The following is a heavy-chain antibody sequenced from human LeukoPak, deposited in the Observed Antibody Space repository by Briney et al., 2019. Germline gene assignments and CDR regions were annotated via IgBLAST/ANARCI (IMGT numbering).Heavy chain of an antibody. CDR2: INHSGST. Sequence: SETLSLTCAVYGGSFSGYYWSWIRQPPGKGLEWIGEINHSGSTNYNPSLKSRVTISVDTSKNQFSLKLSSVTAADTAVYYCARSGGSGSEAXPEIDYXXQGTLVTVXS. V-gene: IGHV4-34*01. CDR1: GGSFSGYY. D-gene: IGHD1-26*01. J-gene: IGHJ4*02. CDR3: ARSGGSGSEAXPEIDY.